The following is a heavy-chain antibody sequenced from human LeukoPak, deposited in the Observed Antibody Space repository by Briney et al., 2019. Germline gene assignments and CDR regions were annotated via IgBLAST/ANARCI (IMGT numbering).Heavy chain of an antibody. CDR1: GFTFSSYA. V-gene: IGHV3-30*04. CDR3: ARDEGGTTLDY. D-gene: IGHD1-1*01. Sequence: GGSLRLSCAASGFTFSSYAMSWVRQAPGKGLEWVAVISYDGSNKYYADSVKGRFTISRDNSKNTLYLQMNSLRAEDTAVYYCARDEGGTTLDYWGQGTLVTVSS. J-gene: IGHJ4*02. CDR2: ISYDGSNK.